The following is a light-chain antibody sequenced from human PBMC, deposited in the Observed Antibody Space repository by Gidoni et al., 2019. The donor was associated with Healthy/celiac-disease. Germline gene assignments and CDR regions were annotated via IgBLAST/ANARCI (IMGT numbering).Light chain of an antibody. V-gene: IGKV1-39*01. CDR1: QSISSY. Sequence: DIQMTQSPSSLSASVGDRVTITCRASQSISSYLNWYQQKPGKAPKRLIYAASSLQSGVPSRFSGSGSGTDFTLTISSLQPEDFATYYGQQSYSTLPTCGQGTKVEIK. CDR3: QQSYSTLPT. CDR2: AAS. J-gene: IGKJ1*01.